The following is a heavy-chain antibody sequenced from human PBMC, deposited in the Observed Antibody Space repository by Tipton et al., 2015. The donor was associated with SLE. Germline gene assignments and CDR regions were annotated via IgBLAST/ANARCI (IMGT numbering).Heavy chain of an antibody. CDR1: GGSFNNYY. CDR2: INQSGTT. J-gene: IGHJ3*02. D-gene: IGHD7-27*01. CDR3: ARNWGSLEGDTFDI. Sequence: TLSLTCAIYGGSFNNYYWSWIRQSPEKGLEWIGEINQSGTTNYNPSLKSRVTISADTSNNQFSLNVNSVTAADTAVYYCARNWGSLEGDTFDIWGQGARVTVSS. V-gene: IGHV4-34*01.